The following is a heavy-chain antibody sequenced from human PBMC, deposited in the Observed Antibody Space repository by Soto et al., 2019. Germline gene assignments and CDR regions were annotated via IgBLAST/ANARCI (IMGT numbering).Heavy chain of an antibody. CDR3: ARGPDGYCSTTWCYDSIYGMDV. D-gene: IGHD2-2*03. V-gene: IGHV4-31*03. Sequence: PSETLSLTCTVSGGSISSGDYYWTWIRQLPGKGLEWLGYIYYSGRIDYNPSLKSRLTISLDTSGIQFSLILKSVTAADTAVDYCARGPDGYCSTTWCYDSIYGMDVWCPGTALTVSS. J-gene: IGHJ6*02. CDR2: IYYSGRI. CDR1: GGSISSGDYY.